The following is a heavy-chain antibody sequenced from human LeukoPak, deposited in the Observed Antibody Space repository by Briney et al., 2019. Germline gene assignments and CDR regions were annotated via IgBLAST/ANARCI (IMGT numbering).Heavy chain of an antibody. J-gene: IGHJ1*01. V-gene: IGHV3-33*07. CDR3: AKGEFWTGQAEYFQH. D-gene: IGHD3/OR15-3a*01. CDR2: IWNDGNKK. Sequence: GGSLRLSCAASGFTFRASGMYWVRQAPGKGLEWVAMIWNDGNKKNRADSVKGRFVISRDNSRDTLYLQMNSLRAEDTAVYYCAKGEFWTGQAEYFQHWGQGTLVTVSS. CDR1: GFTFRASG.